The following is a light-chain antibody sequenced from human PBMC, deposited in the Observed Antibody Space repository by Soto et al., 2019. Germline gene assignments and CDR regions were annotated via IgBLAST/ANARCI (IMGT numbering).Light chain of an antibody. CDR3: QQYNRGRT. V-gene: IGKV3-15*01. Sequence: EMVMTQSPGTLSVSPGERATLSCGASQSVSSNLAWYQHKPGQAPRLLIYGASTRATGIPARFSGSGSGTEFTLTISSLQSEDFAVYYCQQYNRGRTFAQGTKVDI. CDR2: GAS. CDR1: QSVSSN. J-gene: IGKJ1*01.